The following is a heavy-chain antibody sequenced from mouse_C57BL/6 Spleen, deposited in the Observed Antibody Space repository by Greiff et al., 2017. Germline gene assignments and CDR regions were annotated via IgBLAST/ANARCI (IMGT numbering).Heavy chain of an antibody. CDR1: GYTFTSYW. CDR3: ARGGNYYGSSWDWYCDV. V-gene: IGHV1-50*01. J-gene: IGHJ1*03. D-gene: IGHD1-1*01. Sequence: QVQLQQPGAELVKPGASVKLSCKASGYTFTSYWMQWVKQRPGQGLEWIGEIDPSDSYTNYNQKFKGKATLTVDTSSSTAYMQLSSLTSEDSAVYYCARGGNYYGSSWDWYCDVWGTGTTVTVSS. CDR2: IDPSDSYT.